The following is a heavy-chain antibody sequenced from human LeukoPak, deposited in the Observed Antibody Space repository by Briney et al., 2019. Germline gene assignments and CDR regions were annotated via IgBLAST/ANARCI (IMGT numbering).Heavy chain of an antibody. J-gene: IGHJ5*02. CDR3: ARGVVVLAAIEGNWFDP. CDR1: GGSISSGGYY. Sequence: SETLSLTCTVSGGSISSGGYYWSWIRQHPGKGLEWIGYIYYSGSTYYNPSLKSRVTISVDTSKNQFSLKLSSVTAADTAVYYCARGVVVLAAIEGNWFDPWGQGTLVTVSS. V-gene: IGHV4-31*03. CDR2: IYYSGST. D-gene: IGHD2-2*02.